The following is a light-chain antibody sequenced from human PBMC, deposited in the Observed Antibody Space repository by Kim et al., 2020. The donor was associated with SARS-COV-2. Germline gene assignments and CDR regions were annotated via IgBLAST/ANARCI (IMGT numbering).Light chain of an antibody. V-gene: IGLV2-14*03. J-gene: IGLJ2*01. CDR3: SSYTSTNTF. CDR1: SSDVGANNY. Sequence: QSALTQPASVSGSPGQSIAISCTGTSSDVGANNYVSWYQQHPGKAPKLIIYDVSNRPSGVSDRFTGSKSGNTAYLIISGLQAEDETDYFCSSYTSTNTFFGGGTQLTVL. CDR2: DVS.